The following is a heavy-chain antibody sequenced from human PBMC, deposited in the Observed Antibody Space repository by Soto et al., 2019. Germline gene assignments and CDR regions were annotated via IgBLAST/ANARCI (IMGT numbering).Heavy chain of an antibody. V-gene: IGHV1-69*01. CDR1: GGTFSSYA. CDR3: ARDRATVTTQYYYYYGMDV. Sequence: QVQLVQSGAEVKKPGSAVNVSCKASGGTFSSYAISWVRQAPGQGLEWMGGIIPIFGTANYAQKFQGRVTITADESTSTAYMELSSLRSEDTAVYYCARDRATVTTQYYYYYGMDVWGQGTTVTVSS. J-gene: IGHJ6*02. CDR2: IIPIFGTA. D-gene: IGHD4-17*01.